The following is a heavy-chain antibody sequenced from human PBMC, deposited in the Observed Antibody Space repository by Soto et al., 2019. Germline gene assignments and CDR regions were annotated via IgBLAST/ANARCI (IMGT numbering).Heavy chain of an antibody. V-gene: IGHV3-64*01. CDR2: FTSKGDNT. D-gene: IGHD2-21*01. CDR3: ARRIPFGYGMDV. Sequence: PSGSLRLSCAGPGFTFNRYAMHKVRQSPAKGLEKDSVFTSKGDNTDSSNTVMARFTISRDNSKNTLYLQMGSLRVEDMAVYYCARRIPFGYGMDVWGQGT. J-gene: IGHJ6*02. CDR1: GFTFNRYA.